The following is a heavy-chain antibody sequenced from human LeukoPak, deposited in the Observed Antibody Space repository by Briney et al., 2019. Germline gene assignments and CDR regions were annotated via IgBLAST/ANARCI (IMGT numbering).Heavy chain of an antibody. CDR1: GFTFSSYS. J-gene: IGHJ3*02. CDR3: AKDLGRRPYDAFDI. CDR2: ISSSSSTI. V-gene: IGHV3-48*01. Sequence: PGGSLRLSCAASGFTFSSYSMNWVRQAPGRGLEWVSYISSSSSTIYYADSVKGRFTISRDNAKNSLYLQMNSLRAEDTAVYYCAKDLGRRPYDAFDIWGQGTMVTVSS.